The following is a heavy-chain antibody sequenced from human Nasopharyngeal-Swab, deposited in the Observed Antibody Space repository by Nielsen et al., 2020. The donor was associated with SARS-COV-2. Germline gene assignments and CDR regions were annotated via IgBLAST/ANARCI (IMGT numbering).Heavy chain of an antibody. CDR2: IWYDGSNK. Sequence: GESLKISCAASGFTFSSYGMHWVRQAPGKGPEWVAVIWYDGSNKYYADSVKGRFTISRDNSKNTLYLQMNSLRAEDTAVYYCARDRGTYNGSYYYYYYGMDVWGQGTTVTVSS. J-gene: IGHJ6*02. D-gene: IGHD1-26*01. CDR3: ARDRGTYNGSYYYYYYGMDV. CDR1: GFTFSSYG. V-gene: IGHV3-33*01.